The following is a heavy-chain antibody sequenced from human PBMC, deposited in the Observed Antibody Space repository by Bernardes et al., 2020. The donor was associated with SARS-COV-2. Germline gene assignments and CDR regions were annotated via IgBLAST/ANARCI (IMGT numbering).Heavy chain of an antibody. D-gene: IGHD3-9*01. J-gene: IGHJ3*02. CDR3: ARHFEGAIDI. CDR2: IKEDGSEK. Sequence: GGSLRLSCAASGFTLSIYWMTWVRQAPGKGLEWVTNIKEDGSEKYYVDSVKGRFTISRDNFRKSLYLQMNSLRGEDTAVYYCARHFEGAIDIWGQGTMVTVSS. V-gene: IGHV3-7*01. CDR1: GFTLSIYW.